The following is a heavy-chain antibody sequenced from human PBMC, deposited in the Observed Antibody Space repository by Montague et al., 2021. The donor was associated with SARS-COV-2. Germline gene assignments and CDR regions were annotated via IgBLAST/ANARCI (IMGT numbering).Heavy chain of an antibody. Sequence: TLSLTCTVSGDSIRSGTYYWNWVRQPAGKGLEWIGRIYTSGSTNHNPSLKSRVTMSVDTAKNQFSLRLSSVTAADTAVYYCARDQPAYCTGGNCHPFDYWGQRTLVTVSS. CDR2: IYTSGST. CDR3: ARDQPAYCTGGNCHPFDY. CDR1: GDSIRSGTYY. J-gene: IGHJ4*02. V-gene: IGHV4-61*02. D-gene: IGHD2-15*01.